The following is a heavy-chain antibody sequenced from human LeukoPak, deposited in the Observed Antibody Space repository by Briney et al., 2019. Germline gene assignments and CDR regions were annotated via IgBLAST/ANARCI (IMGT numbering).Heavy chain of an antibody. CDR3: ARGSAASYYYYMDV. V-gene: IGHV1-8*01. Sequence: ASVKVSCTASGYTFTSYDINWVRQATGQGLEWMGWMNPNSGNTGYAQKFQGRVTMTRNTSISTAYMELSSLRSEDTAVYYCARGSAASYYYYMDVWGKGTTVTVSS. CDR1: GYTFTSYD. CDR2: MNPNSGNT. J-gene: IGHJ6*03. D-gene: IGHD6-13*01.